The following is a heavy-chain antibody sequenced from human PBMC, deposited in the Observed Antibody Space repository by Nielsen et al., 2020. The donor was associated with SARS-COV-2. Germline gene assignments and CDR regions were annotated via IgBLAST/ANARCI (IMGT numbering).Heavy chain of an antibody. V-gene: IGHV3-9*01. CDR3: AKDISGTYYYGSGRGGMDV. CDR2: ISWNSGSI. Sequence: SLKISCAASGFTFDDYAMHWVRQAPGKGLEWVSGISWNSGSIGYADSVKGRFTISRDNAKNSLYLQMNSLRAEDTALYYCAKDISGTYYYGSGRGGMDVWGQGTTVTVSS. J-gene: IGHJ6*02. CDR1: GFTFDDYA. D-gene: IGHD3-10*01.